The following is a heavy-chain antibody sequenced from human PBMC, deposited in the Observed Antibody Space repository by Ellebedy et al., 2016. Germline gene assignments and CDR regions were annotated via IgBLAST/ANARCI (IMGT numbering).Heavy chain of an antibody. V-gene: IGHV3-53*01. Sequence: GEPLKISCAASGLSVSSHYMSWVRQAPGKGLEWVSLIYSGGTTYYADSVKGRFTISRDNAKKSRYLQMNSLRAEDTAVYYCARDRQWLVGNYFDYWGQGTLVTVSS. CDR3: ARDRQWLVGNYFDY. CDR2: IYSGGTT. J-gene: IGHJ4*02. D-gene: IGHD6-19*01. CDR1: GLSVSSHY.